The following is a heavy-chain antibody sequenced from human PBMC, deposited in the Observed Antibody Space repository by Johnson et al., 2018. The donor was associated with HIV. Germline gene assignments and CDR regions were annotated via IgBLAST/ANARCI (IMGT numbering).Heavy chain of an antibody. Sequence: QVQLVESGGGVVQPGRSLRLSCAASGFTFSSYAMHWVRQAPGKGLEWVAVIWYDGSNKYYVDSVKGRFTISRDNAKNSLYLQMNSLRAEDTALYYCARGGSSGWSGFLAFDIWGQGTMVTVSS. CDR2: IWYDGSNK. CDR3: ARGGSSGWSGFLAFDI. V-gene: IGHV3-30*04. J-gene: IGHJ3*02. CDR1: GFTFSSYA. D-gene: IGHD6-19*01.